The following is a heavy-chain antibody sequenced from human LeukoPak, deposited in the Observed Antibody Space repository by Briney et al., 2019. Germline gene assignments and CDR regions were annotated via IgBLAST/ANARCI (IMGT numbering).Heavy chain of an antibody. Sequence: GASVKVSCKVSGYTLTELSMHWVRQAPGKGLEWMGGFDPEDGETIYAQKFQGRVTMTEDTSTDTAYMELSSLRSEDTAVYYCARGYCSGGSCYEYFQQWGQGTVVTVSS. J-gene: IGHJ1*01. CDR2: FDPEDGET. CDR1: GYTLTELS. CDR3: ARGYCSGGSCYEYFQQ. V-gene: IGHV1-24*01. D-gene: IGHD2-15*01.